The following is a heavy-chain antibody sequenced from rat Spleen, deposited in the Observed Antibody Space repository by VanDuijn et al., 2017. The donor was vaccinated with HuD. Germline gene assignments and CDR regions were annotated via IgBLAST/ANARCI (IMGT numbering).Heavy chain of an antibody. Sequence: EVQLVESDGGLVQPGRSLKLSCAASGFTFSDYYMAWVRQAPKKGLEWVASISYEGSSTYYGDSVKGRFTISRDNAKSTLYLQMDSLRSEDTATYYCARWTVYYFDYWGQGVMVTVSS. J-gene: IGHJ2*01. CDR1: GFTFSDYY. CDR2: ISYEGSST. V-gene: IGHV5-22*01. D-gene: IGHD1-1*01. CDR3: ARWTVYYFDY.